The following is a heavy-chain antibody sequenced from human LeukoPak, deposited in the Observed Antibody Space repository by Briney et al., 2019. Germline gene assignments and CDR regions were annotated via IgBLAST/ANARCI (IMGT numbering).Heavy chain of an antibody. Sequence: GGSLRLSCAVSGFTFSSYTMNWVRQAPGKGLEWVSSITGSSTYIYYADSVKGRFTISRDNAKNSLYLQMNSLRAEDTAVYYCARDPSGYSSGWYGSKHDYWGQGTLVTVSS. CDR1: GFTFSSYT. D-gene: IGHD6-19*01. CDR3: ARDPSGYSSGWYGSKHDY. CDR2: ITGSSTYI. V-gene: IGHV3-21*01. J-gene: IGHJ4*02.